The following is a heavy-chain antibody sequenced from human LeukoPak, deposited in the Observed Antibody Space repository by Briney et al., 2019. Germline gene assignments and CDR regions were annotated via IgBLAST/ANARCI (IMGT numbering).Heavy chain of an antibody. CDR1: GGTFSSYA. Sequence: SVKVSCKASGGTFSSYAISWVRQAPGQGLEWMGRIIPILGIANYAQKFQGRVTITADKSTSTAYMELSSLRSEDTAVYYCARDGGYYYDSSGQHAFDIWGQGTMVTVSS. D-gene: IGHD3-22*01. CDR3: ARDGGYYYDSSGQHAFDI. V-gene: IGHV1-69*04. J-gene: IGHJ3*02. CDR2: IIPILGIA.